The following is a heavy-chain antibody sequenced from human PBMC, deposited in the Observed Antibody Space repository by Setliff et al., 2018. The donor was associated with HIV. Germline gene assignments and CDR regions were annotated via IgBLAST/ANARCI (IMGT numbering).Heavy chain of an antibody. D-gene: IGHD1-1*01. V-gene: IGHV4-61*01. CDR3: ARFQAWQLGRRGGYYYYLDV. CDR1: GGSVGSGSYY. Sequence: SETLSLTCTVSGGSVGSGSYYWSWVRQPPGKGLEWIGYIYYTGSTNYNPSLKSRLTISVDTSKNQFSLHLRSVTAADTAIYYCARFQAWQLGRRGGYYYYLDVWGKGTTVTVSS. J-gene: IGHJ6*03. CDR2: IYYTGST.